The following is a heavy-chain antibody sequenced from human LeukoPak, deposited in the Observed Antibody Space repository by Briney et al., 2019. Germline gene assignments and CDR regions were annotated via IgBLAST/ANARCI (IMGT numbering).Heavy chain of an antibody. CDR1: GYTFTSYY. J-gene: IGHJ5*02. CDR2: INPSGGST. D-gene: IGHD1-1*01. CDR3: ARDRGDWNPWSVNWFDP. Sequence: ASVKVSCKASGYTFTSYYMHWVRQAPGQGLEWMGIINPSGGSTGYAQKFQGRVTMTRDTSTSTVYMELSSLRSEDTAVYYCARDRGDWNPWSVNWFDPWGQGTLVTVSS. V-gene: IGHV1-46*01.